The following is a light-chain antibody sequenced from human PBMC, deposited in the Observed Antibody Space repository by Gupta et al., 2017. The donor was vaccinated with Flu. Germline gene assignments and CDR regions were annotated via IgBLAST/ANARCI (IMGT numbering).Light chain of an antibody. V-gene: IGLV2-23*01. CDR3: CSYATASWV. CDR2: ENK. CDR1: SNDVGSYNL. J-gene: IGLJ3*02. Sequence: QSALTQPASVSGSPGQSITISCTGTSNDVGSYNLVSWYQQHPGEVPKLMIYENKKRPSGVSNRFSGSKSGNTASLTISGLQAEDEADYYCCSYATASWVFGGGTKVTVL.